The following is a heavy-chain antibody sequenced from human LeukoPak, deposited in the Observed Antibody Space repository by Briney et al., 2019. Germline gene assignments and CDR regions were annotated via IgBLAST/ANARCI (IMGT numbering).Heavy chain of an antibody. Sequence: GGSLRLSCAASGFTFSSSWMHWVRQAPGKGLVWVSRINTDGSSTSYADSVKGRFTISRDNAKNTLYLQMNSLRAEDTALYYCAKVYQPLLYRYYFDYWGQGTLVTVSS. J-gene: IGHJ4*02. CDR1: GFTFSSSW. CDR2: INTDGSST. CDR3: AKVYQPLLYRYYFDY. V-gene: IGHV3-74*01. D-gene: IGHD2-2*02.